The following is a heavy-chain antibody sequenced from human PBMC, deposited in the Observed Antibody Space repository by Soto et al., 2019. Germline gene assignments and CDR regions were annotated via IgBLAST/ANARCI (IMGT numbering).Heavy chain of an antibody. V-gene: IGHV4-31*03. D-gene: IGHD3-10*01. CDR1: GGSISSGGYY. CDR2: IYYSGST. J-gene: IGHJ6*04. CDR3: ASSYYGSGSWGVPLDV. Sequence: SETLSLTCTVSGGSISSGGYYWSWIRQHPGKGLEWIGYIYYSGSTYYNPSLKSRVTISVDTSKNQFSLKLSSVTAADTAVYYCASSYYGSGSWGVPLDVWGKGTTVTVSS.